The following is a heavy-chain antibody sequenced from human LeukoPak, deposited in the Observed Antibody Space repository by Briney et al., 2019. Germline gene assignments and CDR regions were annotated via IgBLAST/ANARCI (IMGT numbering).Heavy chain of an antibody. V-gene: IGHV4-31*03. CDR2: IYYSGST. CDR3: ARTYCGGDCSPYYYYGMDV. Sequence: SQTLSLTCTVSGGSISSGGYYWSWIRQHPGKGLEWIGYIYYSGSTYYNPSLRSRVTISVDTSKNQFSLKLSSVTAADTAVYYCARTYCGGDCSPYYYYGMDVWGQGTTVTASS. J-gene: IGHJ6*02. D-gene: IGHD2-21*02. CDR1: GGSISSGGYY.